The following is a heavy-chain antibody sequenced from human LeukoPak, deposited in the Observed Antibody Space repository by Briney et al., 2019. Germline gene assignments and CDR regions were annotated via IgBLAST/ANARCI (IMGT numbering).Heavy chain of an antibody. Sequence: GGSLRLSCAASGFTLTNYWMTWVRQAPGKGLEWVANIRQDGGEKYYVDSVKGRFTISRDNAKNSLYLQMNSLRAEDTAVYYCARGGNYDVGGFDPWGQGTLVTVSS. CDR1: GFTLTNYW. V-gene: IGHV3-7*01. J-gene: IGHJ5*02. D-gene: IGHD1-7*01. CDR3: ARGGNYDVGGFDP. CDR2: IRQDGGEK.